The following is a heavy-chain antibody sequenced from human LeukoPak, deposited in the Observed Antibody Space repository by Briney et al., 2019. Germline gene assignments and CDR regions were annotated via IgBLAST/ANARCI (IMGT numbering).Heavy chain of an antibody. CDR1: GGSISSSSYY. Sequence: SETLSLTCTVSGGSISSSSYYWGWIRQPPGKGLEWIGNIYYSGSTYYNPSLKSRVTISVDTSKNQFSLKLSSVTAADTAVYYCARGWVPAAHYYYYYMDVWGKGTTVTVSS. V-gene: IGHV4-39*01. CDR3: ARGWVPAAHYYYYYMDV. CDR2: IYYSGST. D-gene: IGHD2-2*01. J-gene: IGHJ6*03.